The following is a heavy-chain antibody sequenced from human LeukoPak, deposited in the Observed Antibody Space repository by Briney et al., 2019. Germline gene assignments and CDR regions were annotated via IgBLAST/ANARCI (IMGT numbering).Heavy chain of an antibody. Sequence: TGGSLRLSCAASGFTFSSYSMNWLRQAPGKGLEWVSSISSSSSYIYYADSVKGRFTISRDNAKNSLYLQMTGLRADDTAVYYCARVPVPAPYYYYMDVWGKGTTVTVCS. D-gene: IGHD2-2*01. J-gene: IGHJ6*03. CDR1: GFTFSSYS. V-gene: IGHV3-21*01. CDR2: ISSSSSYI. CDR3: ARVPVPAPYYYYMDV.